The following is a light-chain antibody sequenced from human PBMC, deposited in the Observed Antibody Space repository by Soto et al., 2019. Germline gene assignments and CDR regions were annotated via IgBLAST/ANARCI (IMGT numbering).Light chain of an antibody. V-gene: IGKV3D-15*01. J-gene: IGKJ4*01. CDR3: QQYDDWLRLT. CDR2: GAS. Sequence: EIVMTQSPATLSVSPGERATLSCRASQSVNIYLAWYQQKPGQAPRLLIFGASYRATGNPARFSGSGSGTEFNLTISSLQSEDFAVYFCQQYDDWLRLTFGGGTKVEIK. CDR1: QSVNIY.